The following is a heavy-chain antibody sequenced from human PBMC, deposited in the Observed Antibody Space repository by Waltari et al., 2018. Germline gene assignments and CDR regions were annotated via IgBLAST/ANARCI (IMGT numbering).Heavy chain of an antibody. D-gene: IGHD1-20*01. J-gene: IGHJ6*02. Sequence: QVQLVQSGPEVRKPGASVKVSCKVSGDTLTELSIHWVRLAPGKGHEGMGGVDPEEGETIYEPKFQGRVTMTEDTSTDIAYMELSSLRSEDTAVYYCATDIPPDESQIAVLGITKYDAMDVWGQGTTVTVSS. V-gene: IGHV1-24*01. CDR2: VDPEEGET. CDR3: ATDIPPDESQIAVLGITKYDAMDV. CDR1: GDTLTELS.